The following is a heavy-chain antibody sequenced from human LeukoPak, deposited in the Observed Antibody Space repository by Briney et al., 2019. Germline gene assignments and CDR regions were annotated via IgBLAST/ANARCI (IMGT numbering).Heavy chain of an antibody. Sequence: GGSLRLSCAASGFSFDEFAMHWVRQAPGKGLEWVAGIIWNSGLIGYADSVKGRFTISRDNARKSLYLQVNSLRLEDTALYYCAKDMGLLKYGDKLGFWGQGTLVTVSS. J-gene: IGHJ4*02. CDR3: AKDMGLLKYGDKLGF. CDR1: GFSFDEFA. D-gene: IGHD4-23*01. V-gene: IGHV3-9*01. CDR2: IIWNSGLI.